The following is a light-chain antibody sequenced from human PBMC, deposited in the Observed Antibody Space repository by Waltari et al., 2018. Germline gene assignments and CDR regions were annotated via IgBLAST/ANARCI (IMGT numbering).Light chain of an antibody. CDR3: CSYAGRYKLI. CDR2: DVT. Sequence: QSFLTQPPPVPGPPEQSVTISCTGTSSDAGGYTWVTWYQHYPGKARNLILYDVTKRPSGVPDRFSGSKSGNTASLTISGLQADDEADYYCCSYAGRYKLIFGGGSTLTVL. V-gene: IGLV2-11*01. CDR1: SSDAGGYTW. J-gene: IGLJ2*01.